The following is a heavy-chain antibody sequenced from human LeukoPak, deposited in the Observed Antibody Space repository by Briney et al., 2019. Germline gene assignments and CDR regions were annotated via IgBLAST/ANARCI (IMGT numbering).Heavy chain of an antibody. J-gene: IGHJ4*02. D-gene: IGHD3-22*01. V-gene: IGHV3-7*01. CDR2: IKEDGTEK. CDR3: ARDQDGGKYYYESSGYSH. CDR1: GYSFSTSW. Sequence: GGSLRLSCEASGYSFSTSWMSWVRQAPGKGLEWVANIKEDGTEKYYVDSVKGRFTISRDDAKNSLYLQMSNLRAEDTAVYYCARDQDGGKYYYESSGYSHWGQGILVTVSS.